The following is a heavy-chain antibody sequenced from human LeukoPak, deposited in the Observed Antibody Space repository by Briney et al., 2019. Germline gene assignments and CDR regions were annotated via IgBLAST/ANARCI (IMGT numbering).Heavy chain of an antibody. V-gene: IGHV4-59*01. CDR3: ARDRLGLYSSGWYGEFDY. D-gene: IGHD6-19*01. J-gene: IGHJ4*02. CDR1: GGSISSYY. Sequence: SETLSLTCTVSGGSISSYYWSWIRQPPGKGLEWIGYIYYSRSTNYNPSLKSRVTISVDTSKNQFSLKLSSVTAADTAVYYCARDRLGLYSSGWYGEFDYWGQGTLVTVSS. CDR2: IYYSRST.